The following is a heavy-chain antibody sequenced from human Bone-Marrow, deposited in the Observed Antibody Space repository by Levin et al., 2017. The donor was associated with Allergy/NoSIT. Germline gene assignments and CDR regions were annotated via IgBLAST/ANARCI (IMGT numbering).Heavy chain of an antibody. V-gene: IGHV4-38-2*02. J-gene: IGHJ6*03. CDR2: INESGST. Sequence: SQTLSLTCAVSCYSMRSDYYWGWIRQPPGKGLEWIGNINESGSTKYNPSLKSRVTISVDTSKNQFSLQLNSVTAADTAVYFCAREYYMDVWGKGTTVTVSS. CDR3: AREYYMDV. CDR1: CYSMRSDYY.